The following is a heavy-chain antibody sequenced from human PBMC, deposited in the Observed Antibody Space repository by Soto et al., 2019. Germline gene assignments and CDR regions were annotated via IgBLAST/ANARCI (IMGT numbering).Heavy chain of an antibody. Sequence: SETLSLTCTVSGGSVSNSNYYWGWIRQSPGKGLEWIGSVYYRGRSYSKSSVKSRVTISVDTSKNQFSLNLNSVTASDTAVYYSVSQRTSVLTQAYFDYWGPGALVTVSS. CDR2: VYYRGRS. D-gene: IGHD2-8*01. CDR1: GGSVSNSNYY. J-gene: IGHJ4*02. V-gene: IGHV4-39*01. CDR3: VSQRTSVLTQAYFDY.